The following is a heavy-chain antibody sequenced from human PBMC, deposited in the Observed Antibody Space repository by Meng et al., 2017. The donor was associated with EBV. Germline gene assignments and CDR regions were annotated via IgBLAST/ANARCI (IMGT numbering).Heavy chain of an antibody. J-gene: IGHJ4*02. D-gene: IGHD2-21*02. CDR1: GYTFTSYG. CDR2: ISAYNGNT. CDR3: ACRGDRTDY. Sequence: QGNRGQFGAEVKKPGASVKVSCKAFGYTFTSYGISWVRQAPGQGLEWMGWISAYNGNTNYAQKLQGRVTMTTDTSTSTAYMELRSLRSDNTAVYYCACRGDRTDYWGQGTLVTVSS. V-gene: IGHV1-18*01.